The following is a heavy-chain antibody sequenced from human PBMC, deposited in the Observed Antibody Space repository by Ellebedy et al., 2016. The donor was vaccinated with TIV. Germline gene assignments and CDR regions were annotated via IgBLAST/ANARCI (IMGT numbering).Heavy chain of an antibody. D-gene: IGHD1-1*01. CDR2: IYPGYSDV. CDR1: GYNFSRYW. J-gene: IGHJ4*02. V-gene: IGHV5-51*01. CDR3: ARAATAGTLYLEY. Sequence: GESLKISCRGSGYNFSRYWIAWVRQLPGKGLEWMGIIYPGYSDVRFNSSFQGQVSMSVDTSITTAYLQWTSLEASDTAMYYCARAATAGTLYLEYWGQGTLVTVSS.